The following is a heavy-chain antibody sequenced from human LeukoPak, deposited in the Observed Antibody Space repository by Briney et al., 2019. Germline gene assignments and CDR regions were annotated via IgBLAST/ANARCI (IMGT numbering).Heavy chain of an antibody. J-gene: IGHJ4*02. Sequence: PGGSLRLSCAASGFTFSSYAMHWVRQAPGKGLEWVAVISYDGSNKYYADSVKGRFTISRDNAKSSLYLQVNSLRAEDTALYYCARPVGARAPFDYWGQGTLVTVSS. CDR3: ARPVGARAPFDY. CDR2: ISYDGSNK. CDR1: GFTFSSYA. D-gene: IGHD1-26*01. V-gene: IGHV3-30*04.